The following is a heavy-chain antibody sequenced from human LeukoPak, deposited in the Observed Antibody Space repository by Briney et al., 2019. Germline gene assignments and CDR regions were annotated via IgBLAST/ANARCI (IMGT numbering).Heavy chain of an antibody. D-gene: IGHD1-26*01. Sequence: GGSLGLSCAASGFTFSSYSMNWVRQAPGKGLEWVSSISSSSSYIYYADSVKGRFTISRDNAKNSLYLQMNSLRAEDTAVYYCARDLHGSYGNDYWGQGTLVTVSS. CDR2: ISSSSSYI. CDR3: ARDLHGSYGNDY. CDR1: GFTFSSYS. V-gene: IGHV3-21*01. J-gene: IGHJ4*02.